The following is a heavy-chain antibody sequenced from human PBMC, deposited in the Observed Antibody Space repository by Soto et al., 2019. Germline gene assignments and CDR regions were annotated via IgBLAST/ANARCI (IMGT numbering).Heavy chain of an antibody. J-gene: IGHJ4*02. CDR1: GRSIPRAY. D-gene: IGHD4-17*01. CDR2: IYYSGST. Sequence: SATLSVTCPVDGRSIPRAYWSWIRQPPWKGLEWIGYIYYSGSTNYNPSLKSRVTISVDRSKNQFSLKLSSVTAADTAVYYCARGPGGDYAIDYWGQGTLVTVSS. CDR3: ARGPGGDYAIDY. V-gene: IGHV4-59*12.